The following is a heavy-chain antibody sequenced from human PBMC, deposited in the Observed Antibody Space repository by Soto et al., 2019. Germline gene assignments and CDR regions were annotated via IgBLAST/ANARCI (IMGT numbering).Heavy chain of an antibody. CDR1: GYTFTSYA. J-gene: IGHJ5*02. V-gene: IGHV1-3*01. CDR3: ARDGKFDP. Sequence: ASVTVSCQASGYTFTSYAMHWVRQAPGQRLEWMGWINGGNGNTYYSQNFQGRVTFTRDTSTSTAYMELRSLRSDDTAVYYCARDGKFDPWGQGTLVTVSS. CDR2: INGGNGNT.